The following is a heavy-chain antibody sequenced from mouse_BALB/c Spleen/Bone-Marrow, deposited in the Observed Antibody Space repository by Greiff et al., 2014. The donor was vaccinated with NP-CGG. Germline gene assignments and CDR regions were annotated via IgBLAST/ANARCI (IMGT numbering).Heavy chain of an antibody. V-gene: IGHV6-6*01. CDR1: GFAFSDTW. CDR3: TPHPFDY. CDR2: IRTKADDHAT. Sequence: EVKVEESGGGLVQPGGSMKFSCAASGFAFSDTWLDWVRQSPEKGPEWVAEIRTKADDHATYYAESVKGRFTISRDDSISSVYLQMNSLRAEDTGIYYCTPHPFDYWGQGTTLTVSS. J-gene: IGHJ2*01.